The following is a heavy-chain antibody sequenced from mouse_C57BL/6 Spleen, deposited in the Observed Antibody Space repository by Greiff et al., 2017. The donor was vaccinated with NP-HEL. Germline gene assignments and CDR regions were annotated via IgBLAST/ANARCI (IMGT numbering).Heavy chain of an antibody. Sequence: EVQVVESGGGLVKPGGSLKLSCAASGFTFSDYGMHWVRQAPEKGLEWVAYISSGSSTIYYADTVKGRFTISRDNAKNTLFLQMTSLRSEDTAMYYCAATAQATPYYFDYWGQGTTLTVSS. CDR3: AATAQATPYYFDY. D-gene: IGHD3-2*02. CDR2: ISSGSSTI. V-gene: IGHV5-17*01. J-gene: IGHJ2*01. CDR1: GFTFSDYG.